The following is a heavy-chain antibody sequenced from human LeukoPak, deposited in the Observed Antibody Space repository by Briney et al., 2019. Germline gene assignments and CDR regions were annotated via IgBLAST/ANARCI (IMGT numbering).Heavy chain of an antibody. CDR3: SRVHKAFDGARDTFDI. J-gene: IGHJ3*02. V-gene: IGHV6-1*01. CDR2: TYYRSKWYS. Sequence: PSQTLSLTCAISGDSVSSNSAAWNWIRQSPSRGLEWLGRTYYRSKWYSDYAVSVKSRISINPDTSKNQFSLQLNSETPEDTAVYYCSRVHKAFDGARDTFDIWGQGTMVTVSS. D-gene: IGHD3-10*01. CDR1: GDSVSSNSAA.